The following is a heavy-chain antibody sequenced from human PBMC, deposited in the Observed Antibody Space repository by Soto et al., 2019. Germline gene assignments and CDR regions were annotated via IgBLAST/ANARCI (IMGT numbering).Heavy chain of an antibody. CDR2: IKQDGSEK. J-gene: IGHJ4*02. CDR1: GFTFSSYW. V-gene: IGHV3-7*05. D-gene: IGHD3-22*01. Sequence: PGGSLRLSCAASGFTFSSYWMSWVRQAPGKGLEWVANIKQDGSEKYYAAPVKGRFTISGDDSKNTLYLQMNSLKTEDTAVYYCTTQYYYDSSGSLLNWGQGTLVTVSS. CDR3: TTQYYYDSSGSLLN.